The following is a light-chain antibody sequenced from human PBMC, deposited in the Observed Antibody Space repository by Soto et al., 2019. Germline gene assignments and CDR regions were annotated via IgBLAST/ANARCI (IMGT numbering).Light chain of an antibody. CDR3: LPYTSANTRV. V-gene: IGLV2-14*01. Sequence: QSALTQPASVSASPGQSITISCTGTSSDVGGYKFVSWYQHHPGKAPKLMIYEVNNRPSGVSNRLSGSKSGNTASLTISGLQPEDEADYYCLPYTSANTRVFGGGTKLTVL. CDR1: SSDVGGYKF. J-gene: IGLJ3*02. CDR2: EVN.